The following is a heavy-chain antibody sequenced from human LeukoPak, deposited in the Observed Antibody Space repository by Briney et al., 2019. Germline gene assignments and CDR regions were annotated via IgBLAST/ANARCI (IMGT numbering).Heavy chain of an antibody. V-gene: IGHV5-51*01. CDR2: IYPDDSDT. CDR1: GYSFTSYG. J-gene: IGHJ6*03. D-gene: IGHD2-8*01. Sequence: GESLKISCKGSGYSFTSYGIGWVRQMPGKGLEWMGIIYPDDSDTKYSPSFQGQVTISADKSISTAYLQWSSLKASDTAMYYCARLAFCTNAVCFSNYYYSMDVWGRGTTVTVSS. CDR3: ARLAFCTNAVCFSNYYYSMDV.